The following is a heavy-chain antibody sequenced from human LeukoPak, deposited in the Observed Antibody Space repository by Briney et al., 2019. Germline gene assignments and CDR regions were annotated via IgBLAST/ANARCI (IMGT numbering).Heavy chain of an antibody. D-gene: IGHD6-19*01. CDR1: GVTFSSYG. CDR3: AKRSGYTTGWFFDF. Sequence: GGSLRLSCAASGVTFSSYGMHWVRQGPGKGLEWVALISSDGNDKLYGDSVKGRFTISRDNSKNTLFLQMNSLRAEDTAVFYCAKRSGYTTGWFFDFWGQGALVTVSS. J-gene: IGHJ4*02. CDR2: ISSDGNDK. V-gene: IGHV3-30*18.